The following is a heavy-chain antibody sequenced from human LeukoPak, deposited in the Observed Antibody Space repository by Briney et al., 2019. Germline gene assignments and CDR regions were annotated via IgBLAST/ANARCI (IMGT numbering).Heavy chain of an antibody. CDR1: GGSISSSNW. CDR3: ARYSHSSGWRPDAFDI. D-gene: IGHD6-19*01. V-gene: IGHV4-4*02. CDR2: IYHSGST. J-gene: IGHJ3*02. Sequence: SETLSPTCAVSGGSISSSNWWSWVRQPPGKGLEWIGEIYHSGSTNYNPSLKSRVTISVDKSKNQFSLKLSSVTAADTAVYYCARYSHSSGWRPDAFDIWGQGTMVTVSS.